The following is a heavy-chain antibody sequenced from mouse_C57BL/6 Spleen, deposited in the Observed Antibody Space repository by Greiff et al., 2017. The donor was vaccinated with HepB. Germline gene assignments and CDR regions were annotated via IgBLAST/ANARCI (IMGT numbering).Heavy chain of an antibody. J-gene: IGHJ4*01. Sequence: VQLQQSGPELVKPGASVKISCKASGYTFTDYYMNWVKQSHGKSLEWIGDINPNNGGTSYNQKFKGKATLTVDKSSSTAYMELRSLTSEDSAVYYCARWYGPYAMDYWGQGTSVTVSS. CDR1: GYTFTDYY. CDR2: INPNNGGT. CDR3: ARWYGPYAMDY. D-gene: IGHD1-1*01. V-gene: IGHV1-26*01.